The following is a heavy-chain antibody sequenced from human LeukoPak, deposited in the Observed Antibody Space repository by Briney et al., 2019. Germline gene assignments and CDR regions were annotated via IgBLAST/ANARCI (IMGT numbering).Heavy chain of an antibody. CDR3: AKGGGSSGRSYYFDY. D-gene: IGHD6-19*01. V-gene: IGHV3-53*05. J-gene: IGHJ4*02. Sequence: GGSLRLSCAVSGFSVRTNFMSWVRQAPGKGLEWVSVIYTGGGTDHADSVKGRFTISRDNPKNTMNLQMNSLRAEDTAVYYCAKGGGSSGRSYYFDYWGQGTLVTVSS. CDR1: GFSVRTNF. CDR2: IYTGGGT.